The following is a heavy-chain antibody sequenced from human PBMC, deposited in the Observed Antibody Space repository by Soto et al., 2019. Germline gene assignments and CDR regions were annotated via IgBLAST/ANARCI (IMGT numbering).Heavy chain of an antibody. V-gene: IGHV4-31*03. Sequence: SETLSLTCTVSGGSISSGGFYWSWIRQHPGKGLELIGYIFSIGGTYYNPSLKSRVSISVDTSKNQFSLRLRSVTAADTAVYYCARVGQPYGDYVDWGQGTLVTVSS. CDR2: IFSIGGT. D-gene: IGHD4-17*01. CDR1: GGSISSGGFY. J-gene: IGHJ4*02. CDR3: ARVGQPYGDYVD.